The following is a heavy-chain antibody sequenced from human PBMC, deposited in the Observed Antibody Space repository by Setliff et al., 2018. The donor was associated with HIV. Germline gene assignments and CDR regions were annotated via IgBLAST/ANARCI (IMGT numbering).Heavy chain of an antibody. J-gene: IGHJ4*02. CDR1: GDTFNFYG. CDR2: IIPKSDTR. D-gene: IGHD2-15*01. CDR3: AREHGEYCSGSTCYHHYYFDY. Sequence: SVKVSCKASGDTFNFYGLNWVRQAPGQGLEWMGKIIPKSDTRDYAQKLRGRVTITADKPSNTVYMELTSLTSEDTAVYYCAREHGEYCSGSTCYHHYYFDYWGPGTLVTVSS. V-gene: IGHV1-69*06.